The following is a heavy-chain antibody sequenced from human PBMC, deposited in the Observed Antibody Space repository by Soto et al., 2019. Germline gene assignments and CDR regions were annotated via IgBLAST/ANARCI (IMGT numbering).Heavy chain of an antibody. CDR1: GGSIRSDNFF. V-gene: IGHV4-31*03. CDR3: AREVVSPATSDAFDI. CDR2: IFDSGTA. D-gene: IGHD1-26*01. J-gene: IGHJ3*02. Sequence: QVQLQESGPGLVKPSQTLSVTCTVSGGSIRSDNFFWSWVRQHPETGLEWIGYIFDSGTAFYNPSLKSRVTISVDTSKNQFSLSLISVTAADTAVYDCAREVVSPATSDAFDIWGQGTMVTVSS.